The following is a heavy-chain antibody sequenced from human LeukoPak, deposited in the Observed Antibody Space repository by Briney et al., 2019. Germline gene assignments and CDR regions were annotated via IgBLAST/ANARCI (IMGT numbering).Heavy chain of an antibody. CDR2: IIPIFGTA. Sequence: ASVKVSCKASGYTFTSYYTHWVRQAPGQGLEWMGGIIPIFGTANYAQKFQGRVTITADESTSTAYMELSSPRSEDTAVYYCARPYRPYYYDSSGYDPFFRHWGQGTLVTVSS. CDR3: ARPYRPYYYDSSGYDPFFRH. CDR1: GYTFTSYY. D-gene: IGHD3-22*01. J-gene: IGHJ1*01. V-gene: IGHV1-69*13.